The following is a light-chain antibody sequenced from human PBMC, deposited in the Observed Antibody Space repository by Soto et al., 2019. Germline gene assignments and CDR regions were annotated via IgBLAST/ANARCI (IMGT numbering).Light chain of an antibody. CDR2: EVT. CDR3: SSYTSSNTLV. V-gene: IGLV2-14*01. CDR1: SSDIGGYNY. Sequence: QSVLTQPASVSVSPGQSITISCTGGSSDIGGYNYVSWFQQHPGKAPKLMIYEVTNRPSGVSNRFSGSKSGSTASLTISRLQAEDEADYYCSSYTSSNTLVFGTGTKVTVL. J-gene: IGLJ1*01.